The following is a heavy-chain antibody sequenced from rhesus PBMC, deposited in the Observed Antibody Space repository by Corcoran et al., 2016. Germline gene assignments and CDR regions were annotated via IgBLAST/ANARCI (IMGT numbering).Heavy chain of an antibody. CDR1: GGSISDNYR. J-gene: IGHJ4*01. CDR3: ARGGMDY. CDR2: IYGSSTTT. V-gene: IGHV4S10*01. D-gene: IGHD1-32*01. Sequence: QVQLQESGPGVVKPSETLSLTCAVSGGSISDNYRWSWIRQPPEKGLEWIVYIYGSSTTTNHNPSLKGRVTSSKDTSKNQFSLKLRSVTAADTAVYYCARGGMDYWGQGVLVTVSS.